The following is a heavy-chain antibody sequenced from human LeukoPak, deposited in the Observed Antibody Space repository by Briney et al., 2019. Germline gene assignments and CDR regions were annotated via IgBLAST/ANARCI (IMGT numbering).Heavy chain of an antibody. D-gene: IGHD6-19*01. CDR1: GFTFSTYW. CDR3: AKDAPSRYSSGWYLDY. V-gene: IGHV3-23*01. Sequence: GGSLRLSCAASGFTFSTYWMHWVRQAPGKGLEWVSAISGSGGSTYYADSVKGRFTISRDNSKNTLYLQMNSLRAEDTAVYYCAKDAPSRYSSGWYLDYWGQGTLVTVSS. J-gene: IGHJ4*02. CDR2: ISGSGGST.